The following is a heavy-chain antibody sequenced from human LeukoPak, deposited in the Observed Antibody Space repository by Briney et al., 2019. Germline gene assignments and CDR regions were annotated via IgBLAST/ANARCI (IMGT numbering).Heavy chain of an antibody. CDR2: INPNSGGT. Sequence: ASVKVSCKASGYTFTGYYMHWVRQAPGQGLEWMGWINPNSGGTNYAQKFQGRVTMTRDTSISTAYMELSRLRSDDTAVYYCARGRRIAAAGSPNWFDPWGQGTLVTASS. V-gene: IGHV1-2*02. D-gene: IGHD6-13*01. CDR3: ARGRRIAAAGSPNWFDP. CDR1: GYTFTGYY. J-gene: IGHJ5*02.